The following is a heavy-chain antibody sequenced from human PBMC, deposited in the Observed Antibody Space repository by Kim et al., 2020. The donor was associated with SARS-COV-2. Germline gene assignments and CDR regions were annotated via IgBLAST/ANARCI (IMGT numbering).Heavy chain of an antibody. CDR1: GYSFTSYW. CDR2: IDPSDSYT. V-gene: IGHV5-10-1*01. CDR3: ARHYTMVRGVIRYYYYGMDV. Sequence: GESLKISCKGSGYSFTSYWISWVRQMPGKGLEWMGRIDPSDSYTNYSPSFQGHVTISADKSISTACLQWSSLKASDTAMYYCARHYTMVRGVIRYYYYGMDVWGQGTTVTVSS. J-gene: IGHJ6*02. D-gene: IGHD3-10*01.